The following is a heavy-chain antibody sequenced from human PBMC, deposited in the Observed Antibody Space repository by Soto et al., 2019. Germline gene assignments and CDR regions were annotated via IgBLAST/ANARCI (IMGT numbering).Heavy chain of an antibody. J-gene: IGHJ6*02. V-gene: IGHV3-15*07. CDR3: TTEDGDSGSYYGYPYYYYGMDV. CDR2: IKSKTDGGTT. Sequence: GGSLRLSCAASGFTFSNAWMNWVRQAPGKGLEWVGRIKSKTDGGTTDYAAPVKGRFTISRDDSKNTLYLQMNSLKTEDTAVYYCTTEDGDSGSYYGYPYYYYGMDVWGQGTTVTVSS. CDR1: GFTFSNAW. D-gene: IGHD1-26*01.